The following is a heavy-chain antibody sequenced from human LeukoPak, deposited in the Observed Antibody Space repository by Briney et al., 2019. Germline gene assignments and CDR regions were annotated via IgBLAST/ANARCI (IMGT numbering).Heavy chain of an antibody. J-gene: IGHJ4*02. CDR2: ISDNGGST. CDR1: GFTFSSYA. Sequence: GGSLRLSCAASGFTFSSYAMSWVRQAPGKGLEWVSGISDNGGSTYYADSVKGRFTISRDYSKNTLYLQMNSLRVEDTAVYYCAEVGNTYARLDYWGQGTLVTVSS. CDR3: AEVGNTYARLDY. D-gene: IGHD5-18*01. V-gene: IGHV3-23*01.